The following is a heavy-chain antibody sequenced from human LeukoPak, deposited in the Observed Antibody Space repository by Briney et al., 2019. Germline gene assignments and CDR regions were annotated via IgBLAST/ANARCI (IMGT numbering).Heavy chain of an antibody. Sequence: GGSPRLSCAASGLTISSYAMSWVRQAPGKGLEWVSAISGSGGSTYYADSVKGRFTISRDNSKNTLYLQMNSLRAEDTAVYYCAKVLLAYYDFWSGYYNIDYWGQGTLVTVSS. J-gene: IGHJ4*02. CDR1: GLTISSYA. CDR2: ISGSGGST. CDR3: AKVLLAYYDFWSGYYNIDY. V-gene: IGHV3-23*01. D-gene: IGHD3-3*01.